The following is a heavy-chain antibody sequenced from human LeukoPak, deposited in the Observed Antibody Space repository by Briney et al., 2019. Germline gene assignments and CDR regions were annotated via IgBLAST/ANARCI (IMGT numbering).Heavy chain of an antibody. D-gene: IGHD2-2*01. Sequence: GGSLRLSCAASGFTFSGSAMHWVRQASGKGLEWVGRIRSKANSYATAYAASVKGRFTISRDDSKNTAYLQMNSLKTEDTAVYYCTRLQNLGFCSSTSCYDAFDIWGQGKMVTVS. CDR3: TRLQNLGFCSSTSCYDAFDI. CDR1: GFTFSGSA. J-gene: IGHJ3*02. V-gene: IGHV3-73*01. CDR2: IRSKANSYAT.